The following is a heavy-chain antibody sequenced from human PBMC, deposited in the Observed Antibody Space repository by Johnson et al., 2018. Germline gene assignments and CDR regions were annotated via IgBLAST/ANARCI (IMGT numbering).Heavy chain of an antibody. CDR2: IIPIFGTT. V-gene: IGHV1-69*01. CDR3: ARGYEIALGRLDY. J-gene: IGHJ4*02. D-gene: IGHD5-18*01. Sequence: QVQLVQSGAEVEKPGSSVKVSCKASGGTISNYAISWVRQAPGQGLEWMGGIIPIFGTTKSAQKFQGRVRITGDESTNTAYLELSSLSSEDTAVYYCARGYEIALGRLDYWGQGTLVTVSS. CDR1: GGTISNYA.